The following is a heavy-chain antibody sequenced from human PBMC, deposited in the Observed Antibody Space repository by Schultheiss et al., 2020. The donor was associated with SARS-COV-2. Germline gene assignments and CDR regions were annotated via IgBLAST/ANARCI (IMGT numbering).Heavy chain of an antibody. CDR3: AKGYGSGWYGAMDV. D-gene: IGHD6-19*01. J-gene: IGHJ6*02. CDR1: GFTFSSYW. Sequence: VGSLRLSCAASGFTFSSYWMSWVRQAPGKGLEWVANIKQDGSEKNYVDSVKGRFTTSRDNSKNTLYLQMNSLRAEDTAVYYCAKGYGSGWYGAMDVWGQGTTVTVSS. CDR2: IKQDGSEK. V-gene: IGHV3-7*01.